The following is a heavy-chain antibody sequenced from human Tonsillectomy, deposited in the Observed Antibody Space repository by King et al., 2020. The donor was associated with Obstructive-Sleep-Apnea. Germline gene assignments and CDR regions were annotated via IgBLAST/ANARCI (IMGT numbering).Heavy chain of an antibody. J-gene: IGHJ4*02. CDR3: AKFNGRFGELSESRFFDY. V-gene: IGHV3-23*04. Sequence: VQLVESGGGLVQPGGSLRLSCAASGFTFSSYAMSWVRQAPGKGLEWVSAISGSGGSTYYADSVKGGFTISRDNSKNTLYLQMKSLRAEETAVYYRAKFNGRFGELSESRFFDYWGQGTLVTVSS. CDR1: GFTFSSYA. D-gene: IGHD3-10*01. CDR2: ISGSGGST.